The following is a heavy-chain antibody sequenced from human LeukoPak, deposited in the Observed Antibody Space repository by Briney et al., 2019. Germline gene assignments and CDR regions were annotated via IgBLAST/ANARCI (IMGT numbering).Heavy chain of an antibody. CDR1: GYTFTSNG. CDR3: ARDRDSGSYFFDY. J-gene: IGHJ4*02. V-gene: IGHV1-46*01. CDR2: INPSGGST. Sequence: ASVKVSCKASGYTFTSNGINWVRQAPGQGLEWMGIINPSGGSTSYAQKFQGRVTMTRDTSTSTVYMELSSLRSEDTAVYYCARDRDSGSYFFDYWGQGTLVTVSS. D-gene: IGHD1-26*01.